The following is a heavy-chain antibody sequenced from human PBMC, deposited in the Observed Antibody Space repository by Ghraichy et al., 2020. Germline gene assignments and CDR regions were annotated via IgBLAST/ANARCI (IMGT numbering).Heavy chain of an antibody. J-gene: IGHJ4*02. CDR3: ASPDYYDSGHYFDY. CDR2: ISGSGGST. Sequence: GGSLRLSCAASGFTFSSYAMSWVRQAPGKGLEWVSAISGSGGSTYYADSVKGRFTISRDNSKNTLYLQMNSLRAEDTAVYYCASPDYYDSGHYFDYWGQGTLVTVSS. D-gene: IGHD3-22*01. V-gene: IGHV3-23*01. CDR1: GFTFSSYA.